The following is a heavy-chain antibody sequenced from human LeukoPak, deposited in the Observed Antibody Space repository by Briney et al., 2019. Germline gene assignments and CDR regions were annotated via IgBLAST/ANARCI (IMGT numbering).Heavy chain of an antibody. D-gene: IGHD4-17*01. J-gene: IGHJ4*02. V-gene: IGHV3-48*04. CDR2: ISRSSSNI. CDR3: ARDNHDYGDYGSWTVSQDESE. CDR1: GFTFSSYS. Sequence: PGGSLRLSCAASGFTFSSYSMNWVRQAPGKGLEWVSYISRSSSNIYYADSVKGRFTISRDNAKNSLYLQMNSLRAEDTAVYYCARDNHDYGDYGSWTVSQDESEWGQGTLVTVSS.